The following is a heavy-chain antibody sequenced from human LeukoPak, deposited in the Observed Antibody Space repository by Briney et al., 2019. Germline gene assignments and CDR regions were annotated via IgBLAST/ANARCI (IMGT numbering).Heavy chain of an antibody. D-gene: IGHD4-17*01. CDR3: AREPTVTTSWNYYYGMDV. V-gene: IGHV3-30-3*01. CDR1: GFTFSSYA. CDR2: ISYDGSNK. Sequence: PGRPLRLSCAASGFTFSSYAMHWVRQAPGKGLEWVAVISYDGSNKYYADSVKGRFTISRDNSKNTLYLQMNSLRAEDTAVYYCAREPTVTTSWNYYYGMDVWGQGTTVTVSS. J-gene: IGHJ6*01.